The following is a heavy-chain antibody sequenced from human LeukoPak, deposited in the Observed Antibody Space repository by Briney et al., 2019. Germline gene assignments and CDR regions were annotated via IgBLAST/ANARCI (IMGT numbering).Heavy chain of an antibody. CDR1: GFTFSSYS. CDR3: AKDSGDTYYYDSSGYYHPWAY. CDR2: ISGNSSTI. V-gene: IGHV3-48*04. D-gene: IGHD3-22*01. Sequence: GGSLRLSCAASGFTFSSYSMNWVRQAPGKGLEWVSYISGNSSTIYYADSVKGRFTISRDNAKNSLYLQMNSLRAEDTAVYYCAKDSGDTYYYDSSGYYHPWAYWGQGTLVTISS. J-gene: IGHJ4*02.